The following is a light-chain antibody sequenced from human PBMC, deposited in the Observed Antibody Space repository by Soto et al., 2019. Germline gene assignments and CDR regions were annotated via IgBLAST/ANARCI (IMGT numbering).Light chain of an antibody. Sequence: AIQLTQSPSSLSASVGDRVTITCRASQGISSALAWYQQKPGKAPKLLIYDASSLESGVPSRFSGSVSATDFTLTISSLQSEDFATYFCQQFNSFPLTFGGGTKVEI. CDR1: QGISSA. CDR3: QQFNSFPLT. CDR2: DAS. J-gene: IGKJ4*01. V-gene: IGKV1-13*02.